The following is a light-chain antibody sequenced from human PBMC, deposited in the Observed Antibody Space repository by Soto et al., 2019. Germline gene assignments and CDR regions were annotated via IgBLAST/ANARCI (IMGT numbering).Light chain of an antibody. J-gene: IGKJ3*01. V-gene: IGKV1-33*01. CDR3: QQYYSYPLT. CDR1: HDITSY. Sequence: DIQMTQSPSSLSASVGDRVTITCQASHDITSYLNWYQHKPGKAPKLLIYDASILEAGVPSRFSGSGSGTDFTLTISCLQSEDFATYYCQQYYSYPLTFGPGTKVDIK. CDR2: DAS.